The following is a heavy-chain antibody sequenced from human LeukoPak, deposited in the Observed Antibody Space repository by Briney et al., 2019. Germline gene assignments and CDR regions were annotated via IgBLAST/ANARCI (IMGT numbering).Heavy chain of an antibody. V-gene: IGHV4-39*07. CDR2: IYYSRSP. Sequence: SETLSLTCTVSGGSISSSSYYWGWIRQPPGKGLEWIGSIYYSRSPYYNPSLRSRVTISLDTSKNQFSLKLSSVTAADTAVYYCASRKDEEILWFGEKTALDYWGQGTLVTVSS. J-gene: IGHJ4*02. D-gene: IGHD3-10*01. CDR3: ASRKDEEILWFGEKTALDY. CDR1: GGSISSSSYY.